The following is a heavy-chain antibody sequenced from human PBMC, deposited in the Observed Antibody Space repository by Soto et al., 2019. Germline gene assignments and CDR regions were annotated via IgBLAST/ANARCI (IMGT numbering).Heavy chain of an antibody. D-gene: IGHD6-13*01. CDR3: ARDPPISSSWDELGYYYYYYGMDG. J-gene: IGHJ6*02. Sequence: ASVKVSCKASGYTFTSYAMNWVRQAPGQGLEWMGWINTNTGNPTYAQGFTGRFVFSLDTSVSTAYLQICSLKAEDTAVYYCARDPPISSSWDELGYYYYYYGMDGWGQGTTVTVSS. V-gene: IGHV7-4-1*01. CDR1: GYTFTSYA. CDR2: INTNTGNP.